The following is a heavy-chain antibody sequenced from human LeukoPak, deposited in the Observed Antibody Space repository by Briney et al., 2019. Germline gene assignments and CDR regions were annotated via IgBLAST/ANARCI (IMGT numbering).Heavy chain of an antibody. Sequence: SETLSPTCTVSGGSISSSSYYWGWIRQPPGKGLEWIGSIYYSGSTYYNPSLKSRVTISVDTSKNQFSLKLSSVTAADTAVYYCARRSGAYYYYGMDVWGQGTTVTVSS. D-gene: IGHD2-15*01. CDR3: ARRSGAYYYYGMDV. CDR2: IYYSGST. CDR1: GGSISSSSYY. J-gene: IGHJ6*02. V-gene: IGHV4-39*01.